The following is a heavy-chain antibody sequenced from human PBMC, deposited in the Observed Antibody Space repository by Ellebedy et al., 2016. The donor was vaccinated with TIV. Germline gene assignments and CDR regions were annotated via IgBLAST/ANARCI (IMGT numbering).Heavy chain of an antibody. CDR3: VRDLHWAFDI. J-gene: IGHJ3*02. CDR2: IPRDSDAM. D-gene: IGHD1-1*01. CDR1: GFTFYSHD. Sequence: GESLKISCATSGFTFYSHDVNWVRQAPGKGLEWVSYIPRDSDAMSYADSVKGRFTISRDNAKNSLYLQMNSLRDADTAVYYCVRDLHWAFDIWGQGTVVTVSS. V-gene: IGHV3-48*02.